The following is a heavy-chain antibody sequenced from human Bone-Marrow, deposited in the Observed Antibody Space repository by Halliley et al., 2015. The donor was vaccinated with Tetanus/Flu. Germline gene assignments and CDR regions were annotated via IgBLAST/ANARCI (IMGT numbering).Heavy chain of an antibody. Sequence: GYIYNSGNSYYNPSLGGRVSISVDTSKGQFSLSVYSGTDADTAVYYCARTRGYSLAYNNFDHWGQGVLVTVSS. V-gene: IGHV4-30-2*05. CDR3: ARTRGYSLAYNNFDH. D-gene: IGHD5-18*01. J-gene: IGHJ4*02. CDR2: IYNSGNS.